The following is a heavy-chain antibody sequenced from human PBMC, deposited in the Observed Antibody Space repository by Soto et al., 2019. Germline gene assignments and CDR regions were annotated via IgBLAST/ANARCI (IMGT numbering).Heavy chain of an antibody. Sequence: GESLKISCKVSGDSFTSFWIGWVRQMPGKGLEWLGVIYPRDSETRYNPSFQGQLTISADKSINTAYLQWSSLRASDTAIYYCVGRRPLGRWRPVKWGQGALVTVSS. CDR3: VGRRPLGRWRPVK. V-gene: IGHV5-51*01. J-gene: IGHJ4*02. CDR1: GDSFTSFW. CDR2: IYPRDSET. D-gene: IGHD1-26*01.